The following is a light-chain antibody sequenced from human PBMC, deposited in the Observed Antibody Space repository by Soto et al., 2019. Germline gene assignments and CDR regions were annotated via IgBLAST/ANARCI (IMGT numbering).Light chain of an antibody. CDR2: LGS. CDR3: MQTLQTPLT. CDR1: QSLLHSYGDNY. J-gene: IGKJ3*01. Sequence: DIVMTQSPLSLPVTPGEPASISCRSSQSLLHSYGDNYLDWYLQRPGQSPQLLIYLGSNRASGVPDRLSGSGSGTDFTLKISRVEAEDVGVYYCMQTLQTPLTFGPGTKVDIK. V-gene: IGKV2-28*01.